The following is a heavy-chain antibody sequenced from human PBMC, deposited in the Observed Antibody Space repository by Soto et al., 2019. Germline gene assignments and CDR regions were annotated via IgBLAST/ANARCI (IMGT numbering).Heavy chain of an antibody. J-gene: IGHJ6*02. Sequence: ASVKVSCKASGGTFSSYAISWVRQAPGQGLEWMGGIIPIFGTANYAQKFQGRVTITADESTSTAYMELSSLRSEDTAVYYCARGQDITIFGVVPGRPYYYYYGMDVWGQGTTVTVSS. D-gene: IGHD3-3*01. CDR2: IIPIFGTA. CDR1: GGTFSSYA. CDR3: ARGQDITIFGVVPGRPYYYYYGMDV. V-gene: IGHV1-69*13.